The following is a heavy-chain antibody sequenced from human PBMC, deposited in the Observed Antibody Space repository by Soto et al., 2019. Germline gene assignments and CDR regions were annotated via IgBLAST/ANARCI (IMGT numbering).Heavy chain of an antibody. CDR3: ATGLAITIFGVVPRGHRDYYYYYGLDV. V-gene: IGHV1-24*01. CDR2: FDPEDGET. D-gene: IGHD3-3*01. Sequence: ASVKVSCKVSGYTLTELSMHWVRQAPGKGLEWMGGFDPEDGETIYAQKFQGRVTMTEDTSTDTAYMELSSLRSEDTAVYYCATGLAITIFGVVPRGHRDYYYYYGLDVWGQGTTVTVSS. J-gene: IGHJ6*02. CDR1: GYTLTELS.